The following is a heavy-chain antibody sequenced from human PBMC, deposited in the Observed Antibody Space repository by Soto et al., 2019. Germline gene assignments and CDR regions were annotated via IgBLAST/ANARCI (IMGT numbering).Heavy chain of an antibody. CDR1: GFTFSNAW. V-gene: IGHV3-15*01. J-gene: IGHJ4*02. Sequence: GGSLRLSCAASGFTFSNAWMSWVRQAPGKGLEWVGRIKSKTDGGTTDYAAPVKGRFTISRDDSKNTLYLQMNSLKTEDTAVYYRNPEGPLAPVAQIDYWGQGTLVTVSS. CDR2: IKSKTDGGTT. CDR3: NPEGPLAPVAQIDY. D-gene: IGHD3-3*02.